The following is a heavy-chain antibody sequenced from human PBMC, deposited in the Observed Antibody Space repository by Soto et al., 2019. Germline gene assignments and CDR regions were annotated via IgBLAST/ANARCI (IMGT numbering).Heavy chain of an antibody. CDR1: GFSFSNYA. Sequence: XESLRLYCAASGFSFSNYAMSGVRQAPGKGLEWVSTISGSGGNTYYADSVKGRFTISRDSSKNTLYLQMNSLRAEDTAVYYCARDLRFQGNDYDDYLGYGMDVWGQGTTVTVSS. D-gene: IGHD4-17*01. CDR3: ARDLRFQGNDYDDYLGYGMDV. V-gene: IGHV3-23*01. CDR2: ISGSGGNT. J-gene: IGHJ6*02.